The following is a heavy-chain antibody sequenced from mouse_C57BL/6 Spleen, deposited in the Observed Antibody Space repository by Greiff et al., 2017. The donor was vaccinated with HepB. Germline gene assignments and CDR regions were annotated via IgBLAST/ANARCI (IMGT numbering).Heavy chain of an antibody. CDR1: GYTFTSYG. CDR3: ARSDYDYDRSYWYFDV. CDR2: IYPRSGNT. J-gene: IGHJ1*03. D-gene: IGHD2-4*01. V-gene: IGHV1-81*01. Sequence: QVQLKESGAELARPGASVKLSCKASGYTFTSYGISWVKQRTGQGLEWIGEIYPRSGNTYYNEKFKGKATLTADKSSSTAYMELRSLTSEDSAVYFCARSDYDYDRSYWYFDVWGTGTTVTVSS.